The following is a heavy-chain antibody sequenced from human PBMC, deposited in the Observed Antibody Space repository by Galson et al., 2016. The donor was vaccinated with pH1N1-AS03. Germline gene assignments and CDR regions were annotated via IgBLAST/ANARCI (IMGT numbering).Heavy chain of an antibody. CDR1: GFNFKTYG. D-gene: IGHD5/OR15-5a*01. CDR3: ATDGGHRDIES. V-gene: IGHV3-30*02. J-gene: IGHJ4*02. Sequence: LRLSCAASGFNFKTYGMHWVRQAPGKGLEWVAFIQNDGVSVHSADSVRGRFTISRDDSKNTLFLQMNSLRAEDTAIYYCATDGGHRDIESWGQGTLVTVSA. CDR2: IQNDGVSV.